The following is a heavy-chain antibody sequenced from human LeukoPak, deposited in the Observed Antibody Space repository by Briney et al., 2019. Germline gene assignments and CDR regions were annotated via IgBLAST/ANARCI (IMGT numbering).Heavy chain of an antibody. CDR2: INHSGST. CDR3: ARSLGGNNGFDV. V-gene: IGHV4-34*01. J-gene: IGHJ3*01. D-gene: IGHD3-3*01. Sequence: SETLSLTCAVYGGSFSGYYWSWIRQPPGKGLEWIGEINHSGSTNYNPSLQSRLTISIDTSKNQFSLKLNFVTAADTALYYCARSLGGNNGFDVWGQGTMVTVSS. CDR1: GGSFSGYY.